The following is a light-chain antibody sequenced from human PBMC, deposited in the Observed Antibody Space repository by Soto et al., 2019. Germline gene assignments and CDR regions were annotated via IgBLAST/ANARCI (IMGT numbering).Light chain of an antibody. CDR2: GAS. J-gene: IGKJ4*01. V-gene: IGKV1-9*01. Sequence: DSQLTQSPSFLSASVGDRVTITCRASQGLSCYLAWYQQKPGKAPKLLIYGASTLQSGVPSRFSGSGSGTDFTLTINSLQPEDFATYYCQQLNTYPRTFGGGTKVEIK. CDR1: QGLSCY. CDR3: QQLNTYPRT.